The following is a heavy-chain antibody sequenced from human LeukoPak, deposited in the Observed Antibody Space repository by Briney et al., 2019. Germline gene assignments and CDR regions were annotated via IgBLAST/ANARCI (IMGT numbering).Heavy chain of an antibody. D-gene: IGHD1-26*01. V-gene: IGHV3-9*01. CDR1: GFTFDDYA. Sequence: GGSLRLSCAASGFTFDDYAMHWVRQAPGKGLEWVSGISWNSGSIGYADSVKGRFTISRDNAKNSLYLQMNSLRAEDTAVYYCAKQYSGSYLRPFDYWGQGTLVTVSS. CDR3: AKQYSGSYLRPFDY. CDR2: ISWNSGSI. J-gene: IGHJ4*02.